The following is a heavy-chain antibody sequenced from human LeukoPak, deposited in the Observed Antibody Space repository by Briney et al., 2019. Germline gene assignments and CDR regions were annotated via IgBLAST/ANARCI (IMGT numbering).Heavy chain of an antibody. J-gene: IGHJ4*02. CDR3: ARDVWFGELPY. CDR2: IYSGGST. Sequence: GGSLRLSCAASGFTVSSNYMSWVRQAPGKGLEWVSVIYSGGSTYYAASVKGRFTISRDNSKNTLYLQMNSLRAEDTAVYYCARDVWFGELPYWGQGTLVTVSS. CDR1: GFTVSSNY. D-gene: IGHD3-10*01. V-gene: IGHV3-66*01.